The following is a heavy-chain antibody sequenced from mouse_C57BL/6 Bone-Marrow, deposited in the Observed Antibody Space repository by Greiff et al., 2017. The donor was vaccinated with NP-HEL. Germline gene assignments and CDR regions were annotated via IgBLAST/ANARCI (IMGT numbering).Heavy chain of an antibody. CDR2: IYPGDGDT. V-gene: IGHV1-82*01. CDR1: GYAFSSSW. D-gene: IGHD5-1*01. J-gene: IGHJ2*01. CDR3: AITLDHFDY. Sequence: VQLVESGPELVKPGASVKISCKASGYAFSSSWMNWVKQRPGKGLEWIGRIYPGDGDTNYNGKFKGKATLTADKSSSTAYMQLSSLTSEDSAVYFCAITLDHFDYWGQGTTLTVSS.